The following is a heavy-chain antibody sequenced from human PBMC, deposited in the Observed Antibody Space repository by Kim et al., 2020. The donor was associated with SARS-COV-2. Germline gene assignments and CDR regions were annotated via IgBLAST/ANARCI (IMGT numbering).Heavy chain of an antibody. Sequence: GGSLRLSCAASGFTFSSYAMSWVRQAPGKGLEWVSVISGSGGSTYYADSVKGRFTISRDNKNTLFLQMNSLRAEDTAVYYCAKTPSGYCSSTTCNYFDYWGQGTLVTVSS. CDR2: ISGSGGST. CDR1: GFTFSSYA. J-gene: IGHJ4*02. D-gene: IGHD2-2*01. CDR3: AKTPSGYCSSTTCNYFDY. V-gene: IGHV3-23*01.